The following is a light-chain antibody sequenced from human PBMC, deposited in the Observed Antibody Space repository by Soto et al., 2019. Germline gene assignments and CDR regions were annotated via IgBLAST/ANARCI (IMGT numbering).Light chain of an antibody. Sequence: EVVMTQSPVTLSVSPGDRATLSCRASHNINSNLAWYRQKPGQAPRLLIYGASTRAAGVPARFSGSGSGTEFTLTINSLQSEDVAVYYCQQYNNWPPLTFGGGTKVEI. CDR2: GAS. V-gene: IGKV3-15*01. CDR3: QQYNNWPPLT. CDR1: HNINSN. J-gene: IGKJ4*01.